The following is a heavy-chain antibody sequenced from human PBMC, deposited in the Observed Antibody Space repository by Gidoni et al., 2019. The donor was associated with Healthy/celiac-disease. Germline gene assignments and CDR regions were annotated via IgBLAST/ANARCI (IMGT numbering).Heavy chain of an antibody. CDR3: ARDRSYYYDSSGYSYWYFDL. J-gene: IGHJ2*01. Sequence: EVQLVESGGGLVQPGGSLRLSCAASGFTFSNYSMNWVRQAPGKGLEWVSYISSSSTIYYADSVKGRFTISRDNAKNSLYLQMNSLRDEDTAVYYCARDRSYYYDSSGYSYWYFDLWGRGTLVTVSS. D-gene: IGHD3-22*01. CDR2: ISSSSTI. CDR1: GFTFSNYS. V-gene: IGHV3-48*02.